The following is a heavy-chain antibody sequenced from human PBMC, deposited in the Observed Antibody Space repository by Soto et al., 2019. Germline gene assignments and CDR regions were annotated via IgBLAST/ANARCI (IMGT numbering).Heavy chain of an antibody. CDR3: ATRGSSSSLFYFDY. V-gene: IGHV3-30-3*01. Sequence: QVQLVESGGGVVQPGRSLRLSCAASGFTFSSYAMHWVRQAPGKGLEWVAVISYDGSNKYYADSVKGRFTISRDNSKNTLYLQMNSLRAEDTAVYYCATRGSSSSLFYFDYWGQGTLVTVSS. CDR1: GFTFSSYA. CDR2: ISYDGSNK. J-gene: IGHJ4*02. D-gene: IGHD6-6*01.